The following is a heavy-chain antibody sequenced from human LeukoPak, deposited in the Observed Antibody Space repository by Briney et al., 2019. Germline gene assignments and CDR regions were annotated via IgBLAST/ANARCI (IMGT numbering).Heavy chain of an antibody. V-gene: IGHV1-18*01. J-gene: IGHJ4*02. D-gene: IGHD6-19*01. CDR1: GYTFTTYG. CDR3: ARVHSGWSPDY. Sequence: ASVNVSCKASGYTFTTYGISWVRQAPGQGLEWMGWISAYNGDTNYAQKLQGRVTMTTDTSTSTAYMELRSLRSDDTAVYYCARVHSGWSPDYWGQGTLVIVSS. CDR2: ISAYNGDT.